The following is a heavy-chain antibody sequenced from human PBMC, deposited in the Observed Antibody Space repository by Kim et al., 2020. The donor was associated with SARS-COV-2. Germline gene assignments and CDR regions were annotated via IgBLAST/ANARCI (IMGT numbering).Heavy chain of an antibody. V-gene: IGHV3-30*04. CDR2: ISYDGSNK. CDR3: ARDSVALEWVAMVRGDA. CDR1: GFTFSSYA. D-gene: IGHD3-10*01. Sequence: GGSLRLSCAASGFTFSSYAMHWVRQAPGKGLEWVAVISYDGSNKYYADSVKGRFTISRDNSKNTLYLQMNSLRAEDTAVYYCARDSVALEWVAMVRGDA. J-gene: IGHJ3*01.